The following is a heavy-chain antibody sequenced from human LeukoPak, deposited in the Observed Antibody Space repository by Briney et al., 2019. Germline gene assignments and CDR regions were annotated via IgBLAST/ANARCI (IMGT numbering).Heavy chain of an antibody. Sequence: GASVRVSCEPSGYTFTSYAMNWVRPAPGQGREWMGWINTNTGNPTYAQGFTGRFVFSLDTSVSTAYLQISSLKAEDTAVYYCARATNYYDSSGSFDYWGQGTLVTVSS. CDR3: ARATNYYDSSGSFDY. CDR2: INTNTGNP. J-gene: IGHJ4*02. D-gene: IGHD3-22*01. V-gene: IGHV7-4-1*02. CDR1: GYTFTSYA.